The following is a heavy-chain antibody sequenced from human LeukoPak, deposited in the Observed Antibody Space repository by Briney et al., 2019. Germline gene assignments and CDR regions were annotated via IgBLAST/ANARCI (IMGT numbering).Heavy chain of an antibody. CDR2: INHSGST. CDR3: ARDPDVDTVMVKEDDAFDI. CDR1: GGSFSGYY. D-gene: IGHD5-18*01. Sequence: PSETLSLTCAVYGGSFSGYYWSWIRQPPGKGLEWIGEINHSGSTNYNPSLKSRVTISVDTSKNQSSLKLSSVTAADTAVYYCARDPDVDTVMVKEDDAFDIWGQGTMVTVSS. V-gene: IGHV4-34*01. J-gene: IGHJ3*02.